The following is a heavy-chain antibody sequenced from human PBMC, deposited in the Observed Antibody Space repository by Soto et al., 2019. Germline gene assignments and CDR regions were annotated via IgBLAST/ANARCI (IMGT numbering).Heavy chain of an antibody. CDR1: GFDFNTYG. CDR2: ISFDGGNQ. V-gene: IGHV3-30*18. CDR3: AKDSSVTAAGSGGWFDP. Sequence: QVQLVQSGGGVVQPGRSLRLSCAASGFDFNTYGLHWVRQAPGKGLEWVAGISFDGGNQYYVDSVKGRFTISRDKSNNTLYLQMNSLGAEDTATYYCAKDSSVTAAGSGGWFDPWGQGTLVIVSS. D-gene: IGHD6-13*01. J-gene: IGHJ5*02.